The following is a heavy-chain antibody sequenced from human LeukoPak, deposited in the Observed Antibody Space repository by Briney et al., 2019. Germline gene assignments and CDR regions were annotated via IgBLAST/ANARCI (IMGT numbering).Heavy chain of an antibody. J-gene: IGHJ4*02. CDR2: IIPIFGTA. CDR1: GGTFSTYA. D-gene: IGHD4-17*01. CDR3: AIWPTVSNHYFDY. Sequence: SVKVSCKASGGTFSTYAISWVRQAPGKGLEWMGGIIPIFGTANYAQKFQGRVTITADESTSTAYMELGSLRSEDTAVYYCAIWPTVSNHYFDYWGQGTLVTVSS. V-gene: IGHV1-69*13.